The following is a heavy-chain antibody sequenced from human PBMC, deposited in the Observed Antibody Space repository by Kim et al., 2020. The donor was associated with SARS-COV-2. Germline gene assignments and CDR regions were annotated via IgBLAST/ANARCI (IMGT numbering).Heavy chain of an antibody. Sequence: VKGRFTTARDNSKNTLYLQMSSRRAEDTAVYYCARDHRRYSGSYPWYFDYWGQGTLVTVSS. J-gene: IGHJ4*02. D-gene: IGHD1-26*01. CDR3: ARDHRRYSGSYPWYFDY. V-gene: IGHV3-30*15.